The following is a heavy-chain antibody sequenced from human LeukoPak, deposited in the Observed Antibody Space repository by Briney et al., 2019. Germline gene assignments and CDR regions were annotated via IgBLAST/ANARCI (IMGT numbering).Heavy chain of an antibody. CDR1: GFTFSSYE. CDR3: ATYRQVLLPFES. CDR2: ISSSGSTI. V-gene: IGHV3-48*03. Sequence: GGSLRPSCAASGFTFSSYEMNWVRQAPGKGLEWVSYISSSGSTIYYADSVRGRFTISRDNSKSTLSLQMNSLRAEDTAIYYCATYRQVLLPFESWGQGTLATVSS. D-gene: IGHD2-8*02. J-gene: IGHJ4*02.